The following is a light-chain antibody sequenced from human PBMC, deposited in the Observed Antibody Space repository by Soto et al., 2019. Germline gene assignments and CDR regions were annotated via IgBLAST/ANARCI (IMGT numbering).Light chain of an antibody. CDR2: DAS. CDR1: QSVSSY. Sequence: EIVLTQSPATLSLSPGERATLSCRASQSVSSYLAWYQQKPGQAPRLLIFDASNRATGIPARFSGSGSGTDFTLPISSLEPEDFAVYYCQQRSNWPLFPFGPGNKVDIK. V-gene: IGKV3-11*01. CDR3: QQRSNWPLFP. J-gene: IGKJ3*01.